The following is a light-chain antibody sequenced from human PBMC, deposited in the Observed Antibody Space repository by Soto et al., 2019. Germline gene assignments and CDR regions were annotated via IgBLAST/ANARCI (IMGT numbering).Light chain of an antibody. CDR1: QSVNSNY. CDR3: QQYGNSPLT. Sequence: EIVLTQSPGTLSLSPGERATLSCSASQSVNSNYLAWYQQKPGQAPRLLMYETSTRATGTPDRFSGSGSGTDFTLTISRLELEDFAVYYCQQYGNSPLTFGPGTKVDIK. J-gene: IGKJ3*01. CDR2: ETS. V-gene: IGKV3-20*01.